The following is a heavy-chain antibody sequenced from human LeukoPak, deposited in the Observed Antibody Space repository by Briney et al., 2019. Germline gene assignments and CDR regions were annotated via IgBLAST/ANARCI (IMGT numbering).Heavy chain of an antibody. CDR1: GYTFTSYG. CDR3: ARVRDGITIFGVEFNWFDP. V-gene: IGHV1-18*01. D-gene: IGHD3-3*01. Sequence: ASVKVSCKASGYTFTSYGISWVRQAPGRGLEWMGWISAYNGNTNYAQKLQGRVTMTTDTSTSTAYMELRSLRSDDTAVYYCARVRDGITIFGVEFNWFDPWGQGTLVTVSS. CDR2: ISAYNGNT. J-gene: IGHJ5*02.